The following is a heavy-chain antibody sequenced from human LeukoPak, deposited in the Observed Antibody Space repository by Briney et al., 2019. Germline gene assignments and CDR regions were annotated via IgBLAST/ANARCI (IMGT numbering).Heavy chain of an antibody. V-gene: IGHV3-48*04. CDR3: ARDLLNDEGSSYFFDQ. CDR2: ISKSSDRI. D-gene: IGHD2-2*01. J-gene: IGHJ4*02. CDR1: GFTFSSYS. Sequence: PGGSLRLSCAASGFTFSSYSMNWVRQAPGKGLELVSYISKSSDRIYHADSVKGRFTISRDNAKNSLYLQMDSLRAEDTAVYYCARDLLNDEGSSYFFDQWGQGTLVTVSS.